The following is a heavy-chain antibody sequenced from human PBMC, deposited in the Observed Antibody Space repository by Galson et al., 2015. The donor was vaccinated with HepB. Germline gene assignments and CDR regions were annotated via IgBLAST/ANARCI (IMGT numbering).Heavy chain of an antibody. J-gene: IGHJ4*02. D-gene: IGHD3-16*01. CDR1: GFIVSSNY. CDR3: VPFPTALPPGDS. CDR2: IYSGGTT. V-gene: IGHV3-66*02. Sequence: SLRLSCAASGFIVSSNYMIWVRQAPGKGLEWVSVIYSGGTTYYADPVEGRFTISGDKSRNTVYLQMSSLTPEDTAVYFCVPFPTALPPGDSRGQGTLVTVSS.